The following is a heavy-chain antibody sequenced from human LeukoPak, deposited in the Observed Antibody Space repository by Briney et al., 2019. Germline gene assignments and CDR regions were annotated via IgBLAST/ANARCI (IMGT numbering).Heavy chain of an antibody. CDR2: IYPGHSDT. V-gene: IGHV5-51*01. Sequence: GESLKISCKGSAYSFTSYWIGWVRQVPGKGLEWMGIIYPGHSDTRYSPSFQGQVTNSADKSISTAYLQWSSLKASDTAMYYCARHLSSLVGTYHFDYWGQGTLVTVSS. J-gene: IGHJ4*02. D-gene: IGHD4-23*01. CDR3: ARHLSSLVGTYHFDY. CDR1: AYSFTSYW.